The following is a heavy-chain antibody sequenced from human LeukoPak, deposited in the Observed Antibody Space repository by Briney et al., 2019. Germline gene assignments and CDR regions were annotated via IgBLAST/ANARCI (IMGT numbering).Heavy chain of an antibody. CDR1: GGSFSGYY. Sequence: PSETLSLTCAVYGGSFSGYYWSWIRHPPGKGLEWLGEINHSGSTNYNPSLKSRVTISVDTSKNQFSLKLSSVTAADTAVYYCARVGGIYYYDSSGYYYDYWGQGTLVTVSS. CDR2: INHSGST. D-gene: IGHD3-22*01. CDR3: ARVGGIYYYDSSGYYYDY. J-gene: IGHJ4*02. V-gene: IGHV4-34*01.